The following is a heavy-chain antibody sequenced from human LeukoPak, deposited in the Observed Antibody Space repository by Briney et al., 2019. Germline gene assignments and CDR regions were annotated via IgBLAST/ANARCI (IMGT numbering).Heavy chain of an antibody. V-gene: IGHV3-23*01. D-gene: IGHD3-22*01. CDR2: ISGSGGST. CDR1: GFTFSSYA. J-gene: IGHJ4*02. CDR3: AKKPAWELVAYYDSSGYGRYFDY. Sequence: PGGSLRLSCAASGFTFSSYAMSWVRQAPGKGLEWVSAISGSGGSTYYADSVKGRFTISRDNSKNTLYLQMNSLRAEDTAVYYCAKKPAWELVAYYDSSGYGRYFDYWGQGTLVTVSS.